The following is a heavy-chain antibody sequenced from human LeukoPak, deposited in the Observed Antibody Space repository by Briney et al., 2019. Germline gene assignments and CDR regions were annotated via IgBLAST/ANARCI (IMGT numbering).Heavy chain of an antibody. CDR2: VYYDGST. J-gene: IGHJ4*02. Sequence: NSSETLSLTCTVSGDSIRSTSYYWAWIRQPPGKGLGWIGSVYYDGSTYFNPSLKSRVTISVDTSKNQFTLKMRSVTAADTAVYYCARPSYYGGSARWGRGSLVTVSS. D-gene: IGHD2-21*01. CDR3: ARPSYYGGSAR. V-gene: IGHV4-39*01. CDR1: GDSIRSTSYY.